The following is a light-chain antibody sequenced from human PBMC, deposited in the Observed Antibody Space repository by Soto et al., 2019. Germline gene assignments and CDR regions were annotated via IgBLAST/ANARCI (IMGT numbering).Light chain of an antibody. Sequence: IVMTQSPATLPVSPGERATLSCRASQSININLAWYQQKPGQAPRLLIYGASTRATGLPARFSGSGSGTEFTLIISSLQSEDSAVYYCQQYDNWPITFGQGTRLEI. CDR3: QQYDNWPIT. V-gene: IGKV3-15*01. CDR1: QSININ. CDR2: GAS. J-gene: IGKJ5*01.